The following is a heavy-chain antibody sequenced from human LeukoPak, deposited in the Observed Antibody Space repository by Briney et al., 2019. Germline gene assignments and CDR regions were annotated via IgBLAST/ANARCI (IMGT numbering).Heavy chain of an antibody. CDR2: IYYSGST. D-gene: IGHD1-26*01. CDR3: AVGATNNWFDP. V-gene: IGHV4-39*07. Sequence: SEPLSLTCTVSGGSISSSSYYWGWIRQPPGKGLEWIGSIYYSGSTYYNPSLKSRVTISVDTSKNQFSLKLSSVTAADTAVYYCAVGATNNWFDPWGQGTLVTVSS. CDR1: GGSISSSSYY. J-gene: IGHJ5*02.